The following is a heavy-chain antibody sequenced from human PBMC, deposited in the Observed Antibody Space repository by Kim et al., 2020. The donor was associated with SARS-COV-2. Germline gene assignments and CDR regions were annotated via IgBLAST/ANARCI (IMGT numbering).Heavy chain of an antibody. J-gene: IGHJ4*02. V-gene: IGHV3-23*01. Sequence: GGSLRLSCAASGFTFNGYAMTWVRQPPGKGLEWVSSISTIGDNTYYADSVKGRFAISRGNSKNTLYLQMNSLRAEDTAIYYCAKGARMVRGAADFDYWGQGTLVTVSS. CDR2: ISTIGDNT. D-gene: IGHD3-10*01. CDR1: GFTFNGYA. CDR3: AKGARMVRGAADFDY.